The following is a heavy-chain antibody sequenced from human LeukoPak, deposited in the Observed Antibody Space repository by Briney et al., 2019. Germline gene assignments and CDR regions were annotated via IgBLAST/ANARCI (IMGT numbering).Heavy chain of an antibody. CDR3: ARGERLVHKAFDI. D-gene: IGHD3-9*01. J-gene: IGHJ3*02. V-gene: IGHV1-3*01. CDR2: INAGNGNT. CDR1: GGTFTSYA. Sequence: ASVKVSCKASGGTFTSYAMHWVRQAPGQRLEWMGWINAGNGNTKYSQKFQGRVTITRDTSASTAYMELSSLRSEDTAVYYCARGERLVHKAFDIWGQGTMVTVSS.